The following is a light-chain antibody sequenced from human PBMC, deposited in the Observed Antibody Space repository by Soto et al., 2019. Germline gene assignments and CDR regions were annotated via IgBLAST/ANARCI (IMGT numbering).Light chain of an antibody. J-gene: IGKJ2*01. Sequence: DIQMTQSPSTLSASVGDRVTITCRASQSISTWLAWYQQKPGKAPKLLVYKASSLESRVPSRLSGSASGTEYTMTNSTLQSEDFATGFWQQYNIFPYTFGQGTKLDIK. CDR1: QSISTW. CDR3: QQYNIFPYT. V-gene: IGKV1-5*03. CDR2: KAS.